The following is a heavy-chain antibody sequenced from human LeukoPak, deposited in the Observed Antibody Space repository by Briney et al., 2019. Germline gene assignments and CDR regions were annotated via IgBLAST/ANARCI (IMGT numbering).Heavy chain of an antibody. Sequence: PGGSLRLSCAASGFIFSHYGMSWVRQAPGKGLEWVSLIYSGGTTYYADSVKGRFTISRDNSKNTLYLQMNSLRAEDTAVYYCARRAGGYSHPYDYWGQGILVTVSS. J-gene: IGHJ4*02. V-gene: IGHV3-53*01. CDR2: IYSGGTT. CDR1: GFIFSHYG. D-gene: IGHD4-23*01. CDR3: ARRAGGYSHPYDY.